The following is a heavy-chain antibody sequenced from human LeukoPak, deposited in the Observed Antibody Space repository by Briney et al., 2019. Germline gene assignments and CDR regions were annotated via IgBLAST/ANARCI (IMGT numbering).Heavy chain of an antibody. CDR2: INPNSGGT. V-gene: IGHV1-2*02. J-gene: IGHJ4*02. CDR3: ARVPDTAMVLFDY. CDR1: GYTFTGYY. D-gene: IGHD5-18*01. Sequence: ASVKVSCKASGYTFTGYYMHWVRQAPGQGLEWMGWINPNSGGTNYQGRVTMTRDTSISTAYMELSRLRSDDTAVYYCARVPDTAMVLFDYWGQGTLVTVSS.